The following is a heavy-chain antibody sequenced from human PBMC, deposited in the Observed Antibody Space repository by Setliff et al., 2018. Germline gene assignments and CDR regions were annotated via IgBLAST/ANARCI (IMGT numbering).Heavy chain of an antibody. D-gene: IGHD1-1*01. CDR2: IFYSGRT. CDR1: GASITNINYY. Sequence: PSETLSLTCTVSGASITNINYYWGLIRQPPGKGLEWIGSIFYSGRTFYNPSLKSRVTISVDTSKNQFSLTLSSVTAADTAVYYCARTGTYRYSDYWGQGILVTVSS. CDR3: ARTGTYRYSDY. V-gene: IGHV4-39*01. J-gene: IGHJ4*02.